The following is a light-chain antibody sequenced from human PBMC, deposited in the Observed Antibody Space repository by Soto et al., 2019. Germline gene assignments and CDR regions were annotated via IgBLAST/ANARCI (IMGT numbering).Light chain of an antibody. CDR2: RNN. V-gene: IGLV1-47*01. CDR1: SSNIGAGYD. J-gene: IGLJ1*01. Sequence: QSVLTQPPSVSGAPGQRVTISCTGSSSNIGAGYDVHWYQQRPGTAPKLLIYRNNQRPSGVPDRFSGSKSGTSASLAISGLRSEDEADYYCAAWDDSLSGFYVFGTGTKLTVL. CDR3: AAWDDSLSGFYV.